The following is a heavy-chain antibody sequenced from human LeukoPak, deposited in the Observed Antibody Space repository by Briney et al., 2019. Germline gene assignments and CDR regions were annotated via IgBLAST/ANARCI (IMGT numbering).Heavy chain of an antibody. Sequence: GGSMRLPCAASGFTFSTYWMSWVRQAPGKGLEWVANMKQDGSEKYYVDSVKGRFTISRDNAKNSLYLQMSSLRAEDTAVYYCARERQNKDFWSGGDYWGQGTLVTVSS. CDR2: MKQDGSEK. D-gene: IGHD3-3*01. CDR3: ARERQNKDFWSGGDY. V-gene: IGHV3-7*01. CDR1: GFTFSTYW. J-gene: IGHJ4*02.